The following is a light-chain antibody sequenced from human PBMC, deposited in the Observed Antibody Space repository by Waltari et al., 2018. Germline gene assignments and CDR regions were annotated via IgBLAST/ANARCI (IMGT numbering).Light chain of an antibody. Sequence: QAVVTQEPSLTVSPGGTVTVTCGSSTGAVTSGTYPFWFQQKPGQAPRTLIYDVNNKESWTPARFSGSLLGGKAALTLSGAQPEDEADYYCFLAYSGVWVFGGGTRLTVL. V-gene: IGLV7-46*01. CDR2: DVN. J-gene: IGLJ3*02. CDR3: FLAYSGVWV. CDR1: TGAVTSGTY.